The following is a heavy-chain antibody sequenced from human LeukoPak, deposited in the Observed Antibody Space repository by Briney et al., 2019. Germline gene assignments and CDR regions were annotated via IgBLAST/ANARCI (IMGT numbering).Heavy chain of an antibody. CDR2: ISAYDGNT. J-gene: IGHJ3*02. Sequence: ASVKVSCKASGYTFTSYGISWVRQAPGQGLEWMGWISAYDGNTNYAQKLQGRVTMTTDTSTSTAYMELRGLRSDDTAVYYCARGSYYDFWSGYQSDAFDIWGQGTMVTVSS. D-gene: IGHD3-3*01. CDR3: ARGSYYDFWSGYQSDAFDI. V-gene: IGHV1-18*01. CDR1: GYTFTSYG.